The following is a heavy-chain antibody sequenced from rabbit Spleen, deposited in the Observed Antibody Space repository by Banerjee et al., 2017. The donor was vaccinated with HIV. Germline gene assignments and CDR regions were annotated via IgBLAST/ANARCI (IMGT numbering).Heavy chain of an antibody. J-gene: IGHJ4*01. V-gene: IGHV1S47*01. D-gene: IGHD1-1*01. Sequence: QEHLVESGGGLVQPGGSLTLSCKASRFDFNSGGVSWVRQAPGKGLEWIGCIDPVFGITYYANWVNGRFTISSHNAQNTLFLQLSSLTAADTATYFCARDLTGVIGWNFGWWGPGTLVTVS. CDR1: RFDFNSGG. CDR3: ARDLTGVIGWNFGW. CDR2: IDPVFGIT.